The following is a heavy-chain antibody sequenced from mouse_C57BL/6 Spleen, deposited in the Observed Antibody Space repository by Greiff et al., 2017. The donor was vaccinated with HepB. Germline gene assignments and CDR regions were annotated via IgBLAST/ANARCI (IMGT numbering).Heavy chain of an antibody. Sequence: EVMLVESEGGLVQPGSSMKLSCTASGFTFSDYYMAWVRQVPEKGLEWVANINYDGSSTYYLDSLKSRFIISRDNAKNILYLQMSSLKSEDTATYYCARDGDGYPYAMDYWGQGTSVTVSS. V-gene: IGHV5-16*01. CDR2: INYDGSST. CDR1: GFTFSDYY. J-gene: IGHJ4*01. CDR3: ARDGDGYPYAMDY. D-gene: IGHD2-3*01.